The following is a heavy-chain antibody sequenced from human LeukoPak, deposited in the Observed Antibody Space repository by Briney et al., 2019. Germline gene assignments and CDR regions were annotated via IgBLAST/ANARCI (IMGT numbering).Heavy chain of an antibody. CDR2: IYSGGST. Sequence: GGSLRLSCAASGFTVSSNYMSWVRQAPGKGLEWVSVIYSGGSTYYADSVKGRFTISRDNSKNTLYLQMNSLRAEDTAVYYCARFGEMATTPLDYYYYGMDVWDQGTTVTVSS. V-gene: IGHV3-66*01. D-gene: IGHD5-24*01. CDR1: GFTVSSNY. CDR3: ARFGEMATTPLDYYYYGMDV. J-gene: IGHJ6*02.